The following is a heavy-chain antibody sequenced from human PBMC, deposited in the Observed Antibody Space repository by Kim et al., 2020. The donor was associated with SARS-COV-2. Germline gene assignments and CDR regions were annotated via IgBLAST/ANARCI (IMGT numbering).Heavy chain of an antibody. CDR1: GFTFSSYG. Sequence: GGSLRLSCAASGFTFSSYGMHWVRQAPGKGLEWVAVISYDGSNKYYADSVKGRFTISRDNSKNTLYLQMNSLRAEDTAVYYCAKDDYGFQWGTNYYYYYGMDVWGQGTTVTVSS. CDR3: AKDDYGFQWGTNYYYYYGMDV. V-gene: IGHV3-30*18. D-gene: IGHD4-17*01. J-gene: IGHJ6*02. CDR2: ISYDGSNK.